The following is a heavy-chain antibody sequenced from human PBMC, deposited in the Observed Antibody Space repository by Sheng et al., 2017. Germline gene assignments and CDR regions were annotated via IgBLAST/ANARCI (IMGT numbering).Heavy chain of an antibody. V-gene: IGHV4-59*01. J-gene: IGHJ6*02. Sequence: QVQLQESGPGLVKPSETLSLTCTVSGGSISSYYCSWIRQPPGKGLEWIGYFYYSGGTSDNPSLKSRVTISKDTSKNHFSLKLTSVTTADTAVYYCAIESKGTDYAMDVWGQGTTVTVSS. CDR1: GGSISSYY. CDR3: AIESKGTDYAMDV. CDR2: FYYSGGT.